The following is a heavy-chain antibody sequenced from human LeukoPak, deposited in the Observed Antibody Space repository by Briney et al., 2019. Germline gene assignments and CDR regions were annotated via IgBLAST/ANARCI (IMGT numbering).Heavy chain of an antibody. D-gene: IGHD4-11*01. V-gene: IGHV5-51*01. Sequence: GEALEIPCKGSGYSFTSYWNGWVRQMPGQGLEWMGIIYPGDSDTRYSPSFQVQVSISADKSISTAYLQWISLKASDTAMYYCARHPCNYWDNWFDPWGQGTLVTVSS. CDR3: ARHPCNYWDNWFDP. J-gene: IGHJ5*02. CDR2: IYPGDSDT. CDR1: GYSFTSYW.